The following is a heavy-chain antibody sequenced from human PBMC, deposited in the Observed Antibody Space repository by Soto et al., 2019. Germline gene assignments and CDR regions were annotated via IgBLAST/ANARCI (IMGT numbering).Heavy chain of an antibody. V-gene: IGHV1-58*02. CDR1: GFTFTSSA. J-gene: IGHJ5*02. CDR2: IVVGSGNT. D-gene: IGHD2-2*01. CDR3: AAFTRPEVPAAMSWFDP. Sequence: ASVKVSCKASGFTFTSSAMQWVRQARGQRLEWIGWIVVGSGNTNYAQKFQERVTITRDMSTSTAYMELSSLRSEDTAVYYCAAFTRPEVPAAMSWFDPWGQGTLVTVSS.